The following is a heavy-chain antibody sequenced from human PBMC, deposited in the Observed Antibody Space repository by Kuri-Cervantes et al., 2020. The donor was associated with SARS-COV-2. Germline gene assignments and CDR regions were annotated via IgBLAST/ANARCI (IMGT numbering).Heavy chain of an antibody. CDR3: AGGVLITNPPGYYYYMDV. V-gene: IGHV1-2*02. D-gene: IGHD3-3*01. Sequence: ASVKVSCKASGYTFTGYYMHWVRQAPGQGLEWMGWINPNSGGTNYAQKFQGRVTMTRETSISTAYMELTRLRSDDTAVYYCAGGVLITNPPGYYYYMDVWGKGTTVTVSS. J-gene: IGHJ6*03. CDR2: INPNSGGT. CDR1: GYTFTGYY.